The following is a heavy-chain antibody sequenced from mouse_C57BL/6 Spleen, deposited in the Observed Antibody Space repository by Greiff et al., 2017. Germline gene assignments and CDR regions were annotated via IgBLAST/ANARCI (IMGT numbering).Heavy chain of an antibody. Sequence: EVQVVESGGGLVQPGGSLSLSCAASGFTFTDYYMSWVRQPPGKALEWLGFIRNKANGYTTESSASVKGRFTISRDNSQSSLYLQMNALRAEDSATYYCARYIEYYGSSYYFDYWGQGTTLTVSS. D-gene: IGHD1-1*01. J-gene: IGHJ2*01. CDR1: GFTFTDYY. CDR2: IRNKANGYTT. CDR3: ARYIEYYGSSYYFDY. V-gene: IGHV7-3*01.